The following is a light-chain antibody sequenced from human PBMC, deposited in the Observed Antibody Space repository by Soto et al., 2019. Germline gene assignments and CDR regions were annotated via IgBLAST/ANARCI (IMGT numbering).Light chain of an antibody. CDR1: QDISNY. CDR2: DAS. V-gene: IGKV1-33*01. Sequence: DIQMTQSPSSLAASVCNTVTSTCQASQDISNYLNWYQQKPGKAPKLLIYDASNLETGVPSRFSGSGSGTDFTFTISSLQPEDIATYYCQQYDNLLPLTVGGGTKVDIK. J-gene: IGKJ4*01. CDR3: QQYDNLLPLT.